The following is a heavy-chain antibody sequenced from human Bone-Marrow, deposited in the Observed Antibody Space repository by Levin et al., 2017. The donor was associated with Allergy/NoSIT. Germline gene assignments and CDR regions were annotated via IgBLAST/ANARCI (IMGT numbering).Heavy chain of an antibody. CDR3: AKGGQFKGIAAPGSGLSFDY. CDR1: GFTFSSYG. D-gene: IGHD6-6*01. V-gene: IGHV3-30*18. Sequence: GESLKISCAASGFTFSSYGMHWVRQAPGKGLEWVAVISYDGSNKYYADSVKGRFTISRDNSKNTLYLQMNSLRAEDTAVYYCAKGGQFKGIAAPGSGLSFDYWGQGTLVTVSS. J-gene: IGHJ4*02. CDR2: ISYDGSNK.